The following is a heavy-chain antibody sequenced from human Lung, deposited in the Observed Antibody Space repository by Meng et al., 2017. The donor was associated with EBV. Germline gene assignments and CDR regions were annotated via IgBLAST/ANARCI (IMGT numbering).Heavy chain of an antibody. J-gene: IGHJ5*02. CDR3: ARALGRFDP. V-gene: IGHV1-8*01. CDR2: MNPNSGNT. D-gene: IGHD3-16*01. Sequence: VRQLGASGKVSCKAFGYTLTSYEINWVRQATGQGLEWMGWMNPNSGNTGYAQKFQGRVTMTRNTSISTAYMELSSLRSGDTAVYYCARALGRFDPWGQGTLVTVSS. CDR1: GYTLTSYE.